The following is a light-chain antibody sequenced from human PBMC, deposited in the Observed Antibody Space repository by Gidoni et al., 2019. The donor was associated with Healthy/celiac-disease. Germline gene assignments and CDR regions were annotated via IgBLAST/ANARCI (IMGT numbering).Light chain of an antibody. Sequence: ERVVTQSPATLSVSPGERATLPCRASQSVSSNLAWYQQKPGQAPRLLIYGASTRATGIPARFSGSGSGTEFTLTISSLQSEDFAVYYCQQYNNWPRTFGQGTKVEIK. CDR3: QQYNNWPRT. CDR1: QSVSSN. CDR2: GAS. J-gene: IGKJ1*01. V-gene: IGKV3-15*01.